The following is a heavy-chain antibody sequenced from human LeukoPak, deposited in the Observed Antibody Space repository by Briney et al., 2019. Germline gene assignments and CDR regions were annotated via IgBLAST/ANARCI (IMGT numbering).Heavy chain of an antibody. D-gene: IGHD3-10*01. Sequence: SETLSLTCAVSGGSISSNSYYWGWIRQPPGKGLEWIGSIYYSGSTYYNPSLKSRVTISVATSKNQFSLKLSSVTAADTAVYYCARTRYYYNSRSYGAPYYFDYWSQGTLVTVSS. CDR3: ARTRYYYNSRSYGAPYYFDY. J-gene: IGHJ4*02. V-gene: IGHV4-39*01. CDR2: IYYSGST. CDR1: GGSISSNSYY.